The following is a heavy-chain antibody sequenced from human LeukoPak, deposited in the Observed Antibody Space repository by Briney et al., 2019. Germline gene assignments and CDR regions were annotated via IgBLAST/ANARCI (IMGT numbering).Heavy chain of an antibody. D-gene: IGHD1-1*01. J-gene: IGHJ4*02. V-gene: IGHV4-34*01. CDR1: FGSLSDYN. CDR2: ITDSATT. CDR3: ARGLDLAALDS. Sequence: RTSETLSLTCAVSFGSLSDYNWSWLRQSPEKGLEWIGEITDSATTHYNPSLETRVTISIDTAKRQFSLRLTSPTAADTAVYYCARGLDLAALDSWGQGTLVTVSS.